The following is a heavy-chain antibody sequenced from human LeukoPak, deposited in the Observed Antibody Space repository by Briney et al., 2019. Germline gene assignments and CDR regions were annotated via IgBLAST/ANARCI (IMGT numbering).Heavy chain of an antibody. V-gene: IGHV1-69*01. CDR2: IIPTFGTA. CDR3: ARGGPLTYYDFRSGYYPPFDY. Sequence: SVKVSCKASGGTFSSYAISWVRQAPGQGLEWMGAIIPTFGTAKYAQKFQGRVTITADEFTDTAYMELSSLRSEDTAVYYCARGGPLTYYDFRSGYYPPFDYSGLGTLVTVSS. CDR1: GGTFSSYA. J-gene: IGHJ4*02. D-gene: IGHD3-3*01.